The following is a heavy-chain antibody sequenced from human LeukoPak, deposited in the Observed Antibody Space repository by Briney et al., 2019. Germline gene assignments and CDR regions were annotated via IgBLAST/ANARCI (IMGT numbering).Heavy chain of an antibody. CDR1: GGSFSNSNW. J-gene: IGHJ5*02. V-gene: IGHV4-4*02. CDR2: IYHSGST. CDR3: ARDRGIAAAKINWFDP. D-gene: IGHD6-13*01. Sequence: SETLSLTCAVSGGSFSNSNWWSWGRQPPGKGLGGGGEIYHSGSTNYNPSLKSRVTISVDKSKNQFSLKLSSVTAADTAVYYCARDRGIAAAKINWFDPWGQGTLVTVSS.